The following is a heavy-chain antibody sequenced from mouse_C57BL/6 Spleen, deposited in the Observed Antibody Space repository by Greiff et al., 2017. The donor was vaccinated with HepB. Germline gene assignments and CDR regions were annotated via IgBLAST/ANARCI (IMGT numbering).Heavy chain of an antibody. V-gene: IGHV2-2*01. CDR2: IWSGGST. J-gene: IGHJ4*01. CDR1: GFSFTSYG. Sequence: VKLMESGPGLVQPSQSLSITCTVSGFSFTSYGVHWVRQSPGKGLEWLGVIWSGGSTDYNAAFISGLSISKDNSKSQVFLKMNSLQADDTAIYYCARKKGAMDYWGQGTSVTVSS. CDR3: ARKKGAMDY.